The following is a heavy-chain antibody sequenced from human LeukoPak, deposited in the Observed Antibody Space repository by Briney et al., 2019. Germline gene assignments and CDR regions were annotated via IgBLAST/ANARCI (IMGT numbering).Heavy chain of an antibody. V-gene: IGHV4-30-4*02. CDR1: GGSISSGDYY. CDR2: IYYSGSS. CDR3: ARLHVEMATIYYFDY. J-gene: IGHJ4*02. D-gene: IGHD5-24*01. Sequence: SETLSLTCTVSGGSISSGDYYWSWIRQPPGTGLEWIGYIYYSGSSYYNPSLKSRVTISVDTSKNQFSLKLSSVTAADTAVYYCARLHVEMATIYYFDYWGQGTLVTVSS.